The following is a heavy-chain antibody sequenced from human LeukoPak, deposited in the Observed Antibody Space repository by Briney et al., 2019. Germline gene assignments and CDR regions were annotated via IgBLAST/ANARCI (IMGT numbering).Heavy chain of an antibody. Sequence: SETLSLTCTVSGGSISSYYWSWIRQPPGKGLEWIGYIYYSGNTNYNPSLKSRVTISVDTSKNQFSLKLSSVTAADTAVYYCARSDYGSGSYYNHWGQGTLVTVSS. J-gene: IGHJ4*02. CDR1: GGSISSYY. CDR3: ARSDYGSGSYYNH. V-gene: IGHV4-59*01. CDR2: IYYSGNT. D-gene: IGHD3-10*01.